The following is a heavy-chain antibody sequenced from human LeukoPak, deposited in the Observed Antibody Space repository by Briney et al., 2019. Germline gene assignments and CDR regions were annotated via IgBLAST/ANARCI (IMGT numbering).Heavy chain of an antibody. CDR3: AKVAKYYYGSETYYFFEH. J-gene: IGHJ4*02. Sequence: GGSLRLSCAASGFTVSSNYMSWVRQAPGKGLEWVSVIYSGGSTYYADSVKGRFTISRDNSKNTLYLQMNSLRVEDTAVYYCAKVAKYYYGSETYYFFEHWGQGTPVTASS. CDR1: GFTVSSNY. V-gene: IGHV3-66*01. CDR2: IYSGGST. D-gene: IGHD3-10*01.